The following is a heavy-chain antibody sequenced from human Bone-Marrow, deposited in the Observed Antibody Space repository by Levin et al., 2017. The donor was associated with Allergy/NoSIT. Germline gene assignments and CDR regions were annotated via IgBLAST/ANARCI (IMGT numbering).Heavy chain of an antibody. V-gene: IGHV3-48*03. CDR1: GFTFSSYE. Sequence: GGSLRLSCAASGFTFSSYEMNWVRQAPGKGLEWVSYISSSGSTIYYADSVKGRFTISRDNAKNSLYLQMNSLRAEDTAVYYCASTYDYTVYWGQGTLVTVSS. CDR2: ISSSGSTI. J-gene: IGHJ4*02. CDR3: ASTYDYTVY. D-gene: IGHD2-2*01.